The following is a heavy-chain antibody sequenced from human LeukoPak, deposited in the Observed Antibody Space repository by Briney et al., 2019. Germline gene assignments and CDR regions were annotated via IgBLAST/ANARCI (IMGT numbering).Heavy chain of an antibody. CDR3: AKDGSYQLRAFDI. Sequence: GGSLKLSCAASGFTFSSYGMHWVRQAPGKGLEWVAVISYDGSNKYYADSVKGRFTISRDNSKNTLYLQMNSLRAEDTALYYCAKDGSYQLRAFDIWGQGTMVTVSS. V-gene: IGHV3-30*18. CDR1: GFTFSSYG. J-gene: IGHJ3*02. D-gene: IGHD2-2*01. CDR2: ISYDGSNK.